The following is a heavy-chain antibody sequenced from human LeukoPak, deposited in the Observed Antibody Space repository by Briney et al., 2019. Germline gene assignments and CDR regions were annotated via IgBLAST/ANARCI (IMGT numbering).Heavy chain of an antibody. CDR1: GFTFSNAW. Sequence: PGGSLRLSCAASGFTFSNAWMSWVRQAPGKGLEWVGRIKSKTYGGTTDYVAPVKGRFTISRDDSKNTLYLQMNSLKTEDTAVYYCTTWGPSVVYAMFDYWGQGTLVTVSS. J-gene: IGHJ4*02. V-gene: IGHV3-15*01. D-gene: IGHD2-8*02. CDR2: IKSKTYGGTT. CDR3: TTWGPSVVYAMFDY.